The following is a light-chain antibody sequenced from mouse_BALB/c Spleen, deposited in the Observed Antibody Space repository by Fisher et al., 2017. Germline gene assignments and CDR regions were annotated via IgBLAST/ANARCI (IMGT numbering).Light chain of an antibody. CDR2: DTS. J-gene: IGKJ2*01. CDR1: SSVSSSY. Sequence: IVLTQSPALMSASLGERVTMTCTASSSVSSSYLHWYQQKPGSSPRLWIYDTSNLVSGVPARFSGSRSGTSYSLTISSMEAEDAATYYCQQFTSSPYTFGGGTKLEIK. CDR3: QQFTSSPYT. V-gene: IGKV4-74*01.